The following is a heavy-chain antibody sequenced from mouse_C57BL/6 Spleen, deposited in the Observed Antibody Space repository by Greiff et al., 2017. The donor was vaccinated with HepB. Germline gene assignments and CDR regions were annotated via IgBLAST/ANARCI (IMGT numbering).Heavy chain of an antibody. CDR2: IYPGDGDT. V-gene: IGHV1-82*01. D-gene: IGHD2-2*01. Sequence: QVQLQQSGPELVKPGASVKISCKASGYAFSSSWMNWVKQRPGKGLEWIGRIYPGDGDTNYNGKFKGKATLTADKSSSTAYMQLSTLASEDSAVYFLARYGYDDYFDYWGQGTTLTVSS. CDR3: ARYGYDDYFDY. J-gene: IGHJ2*01. CDR1: GYAFSSSW.